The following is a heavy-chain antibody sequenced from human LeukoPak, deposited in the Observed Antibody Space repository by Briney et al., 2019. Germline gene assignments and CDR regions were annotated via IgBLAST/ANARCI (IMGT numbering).Heavy chain of an antibody. V-gene: IGHV3-21*01. CDR1: GFTFSSDS. J-gene: IGHJ5*02. Sequence: GGPLRLSCAASGFTFSSDSMNGVRQAPRRGLEWVSSISSSSGYIYYADSVKGRFTISRDNAKNSLYLQMNRLRAEDTAVYYCARERVAGPNWFDPWGQGTLVTVSS. CDR2: ISSSSGYI. D-gene: IGHD6-19*01. CDR3: ARERVAGPNWFDP.